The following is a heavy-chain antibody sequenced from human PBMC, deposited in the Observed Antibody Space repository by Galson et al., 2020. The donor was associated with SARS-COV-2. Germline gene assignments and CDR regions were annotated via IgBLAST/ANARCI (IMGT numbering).Heavy chain of an antibody. CDR1: GDSVSSNSAA. CDR2: TYYRSKWSS. Sequence: SQTLSLTCAISGDSVSSNSAAWNWIRQSPSRGLEWLGRTYYRSKWSSDYAVSVKSRITINPDTSKNQFSLQLNSVTPEDTAMYYCAGRVAGANSLDIWGQGTVVIVSS. CDR3: AGRVAGANSLDI. V-gene: IGHV6-1*01. J-gene: IGHJ3*02. D-gene: IGHD1-26*01.